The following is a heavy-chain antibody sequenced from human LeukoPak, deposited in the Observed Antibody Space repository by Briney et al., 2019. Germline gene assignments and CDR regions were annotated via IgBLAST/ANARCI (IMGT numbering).Heavy chain of an antibody. CDR3: ARGDDFSFDY. CDR2: ISSSGTTI. V-gene: IGHV3-48*03. D-gene: IGHD2-21*02. Sequence: GGSLRLSCAASGFTFSSYEMNWVRQAPGKGLEWVSHISSSGTTIYYADSVKGRFTISRDNAKNSLYLQMNSLRAEDTAVYFCARGDDFSFDYWGQGILVTVSS. J-gene: IGHJ4*02. CDR1: GFTFSSYE.